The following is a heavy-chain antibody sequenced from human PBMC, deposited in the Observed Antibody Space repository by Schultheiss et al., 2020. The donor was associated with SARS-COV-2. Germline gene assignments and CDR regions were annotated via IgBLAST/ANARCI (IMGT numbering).Heavy chain of an antibody. D-gene: IGHD3-10*01. V-gene: IGHV4-34*01. CDR3: GSAYLGDY. CDR1: GGSFSGYY. Sequence: SQTLSLTCAVYGGSFSGYYWSWIRQPPGKGLEWIGEINHSGSTNYNPSLKSRVTISVDTSKNQFSLKLSSVTAADTAVSFYGSAYLGDYWGQGTLVTVSS. J-gene: IGHJ4*02. CDR2: INHSGST.